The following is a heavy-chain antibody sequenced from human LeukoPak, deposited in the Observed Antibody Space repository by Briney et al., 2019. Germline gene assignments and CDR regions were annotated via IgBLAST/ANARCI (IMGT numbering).Heavy chain of an antibody. CDR2: IRYDGSNK. CDR1: GFTFSSYG. Sequence: GSLRLSCAASGFTFSSYGMHWVRQAPGKGLEWVAFIRYDGSNKYYADSVKGRFTISRDNSKNTLYLQMNSLRAEDTAVYYCAKEGHYFIGVSTTGYYYMDVWGKGTTVTISS. CDR3: AKEGHYFIGVSTTGYYYMDV. V-gene: IGHV3-30*02. D-gene: IGHD2/OR15-2a*01. J-gene: IGHJ6*03.